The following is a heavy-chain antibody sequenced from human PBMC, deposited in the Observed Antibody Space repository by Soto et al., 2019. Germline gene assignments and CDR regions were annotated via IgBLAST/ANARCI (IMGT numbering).Heavy chain of an antibody. CDR1: GYTFTGYY. J-gene: IGHJ6*02. V-gene: IGHV1-2*04. CDR3: ARWGSAAVASLYGMDG. Sequence: ASVKVSCKASGYTFTGYYMHWVRQAPGQGLEWMGWINPNSGGTNYAQKFQGWVTMTRDTSISTAYMELSRLRSDDTAVYYCARWGSAAVASLYGMDGWAQRTTVTVSS. CDR2: INPNSGGT. D-gene: IGHD6-19*01.